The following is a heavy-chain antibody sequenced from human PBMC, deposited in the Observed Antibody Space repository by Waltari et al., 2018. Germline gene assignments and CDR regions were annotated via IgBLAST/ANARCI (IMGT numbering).Heavy chain of an antibody. CDR3: ARSAKCESSSDSCDLVAN. CDR2: IHSSGLT. V-gene: IGHV4-61*02. D-gene: IGHD2-21*01. CDR1: GDSIPTALFS. Sequence: HVQLQESGPGLVVPSQTLSLTCPASGDSIPTALFSSGWIRLPAGKGLEWIGRIHSSGLTEYKASLKSRVAIARDTSKKQFALNLSSVTAADTAVYYSARSAKCESSSDSCDLVANWGQGTLVTVSS. J-gene: IGHJ4*02.